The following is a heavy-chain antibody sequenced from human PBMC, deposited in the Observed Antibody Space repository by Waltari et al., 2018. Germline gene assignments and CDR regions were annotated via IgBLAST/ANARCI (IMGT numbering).Heavy chain of an antibody. CDR1: GFTFDDYA. J-gene: IGHJ4*02. Sequence: EVQLVESGGGLVQPGRSLRLSCAASGFTFDDYAMHWVRQAPGKGLEWVSGISWNSGSIGYADSVKGRFTISRDNAKNPLYLQMNSLRGEDTAVYYCAIQISGVVFWGQGTLVTVSS. CDR3: AIQISGVVF. CDR2: ISWNSGSI. V-gene: IGHV3-9*01. D-gene: IGHD3-3*01.